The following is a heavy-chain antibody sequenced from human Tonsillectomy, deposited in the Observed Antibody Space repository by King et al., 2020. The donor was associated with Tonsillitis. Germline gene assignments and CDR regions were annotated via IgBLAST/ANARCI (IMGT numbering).Heavy chain of an antibody. CDR1: GFTFSSYN. V-gene: IGHV3-21*01. J-gene: IGHJ6*02. D-gene: IGHD2-2*01. Sequence: VQLVESGGGLVKPGGSLRLSCAASGFTFSSYNMNWVRQAPGKGLEWVSSISYSSSYIYYADSVKGGFTISRDNAKNSLYLQMNSLRAEDTAVYYCARGVLSTTWGMDVWGQGTTVTVSS. CDR3: ARGVLSTTWGMDV. CDR2: ISYSSSYI.